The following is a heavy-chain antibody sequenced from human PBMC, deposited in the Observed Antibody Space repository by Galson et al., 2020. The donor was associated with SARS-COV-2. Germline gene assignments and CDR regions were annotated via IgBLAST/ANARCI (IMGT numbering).Heavy chain of an antibody. V-gene: IGHV3-21*01. J-gene: IGHJ4*02. CDR1: GFTFSSYS. CDR3: ARDHGYSYCPNYSDY. D-gene: IGHD5-18*01. Sequence: GESLKISCAASGFTFSSYSMNWVRQAPGKGLEWVSSISSSSSYIYYADSVKGRFTISRDNAKNSLYLQMNSLRAEDTAVYYCARDHGYSYCPNYSDYWGQGTLVTVSS. CDR2: ISSSSSYI.